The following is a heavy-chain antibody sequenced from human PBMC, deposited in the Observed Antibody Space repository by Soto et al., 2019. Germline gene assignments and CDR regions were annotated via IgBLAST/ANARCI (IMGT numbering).Heavy chain of an antibody. V-gene: IGHV1-3*01. J-gene: IGHJ4*02. D-gene: IGHD5-12*01. CDR1: GYTFTSYA. Sequence: QVQLVQSGAEVKKPWASVKVSCKASGYTFTSYAIHWVRQAPGQSLEWMGWINAGNGNTKYSQKFQGSVIITRDTSAGTADMELRSLRYEDTAVYYCATPIVAFYWVQGPLVTVSS. CDR2: INAGNGNT. CDR3: ATPIVAFY.